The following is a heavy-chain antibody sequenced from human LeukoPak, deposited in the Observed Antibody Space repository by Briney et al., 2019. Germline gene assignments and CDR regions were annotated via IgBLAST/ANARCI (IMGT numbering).Heavy chain of an antibody. CDR3: ARGESWAFDY. J-gene: IGHJ4*02. D-gene: IGHD1-26*01. CDR2: IKQDGSEE. Sequence: GGSLRLSCAASGFTFSNYWTSGVRQAPGKGLEGVANIKQDGSEEYYVDSVKGRFTIYRDNAKKSLYLQMSSLRAEDTAVYYCARGESWAFDYWGQGTLVTVSS. CDR1: GFTFSNYW. V-gene: IGHV3-7*05.